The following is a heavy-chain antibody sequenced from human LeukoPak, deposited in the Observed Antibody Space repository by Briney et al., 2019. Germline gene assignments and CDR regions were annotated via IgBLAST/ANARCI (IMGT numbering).Heavy chain of an antibody. D-gene: IGHD2-2*01. CDR2: INPNSGGT. Sequence: ASVKVSCKASGYTFTGYYMHWVRQAPGQGLEWMGWINPNSGGTNHAQKFQGRVTMTRDTSISTAYMELSRLRSDDTAVYYCARISTRGRGFDYWGQGTLVTVSS. V-gene: IGHV1-2*02. J-gene: IGHJ4*02. CDR1: GYTFTGYY. CDR3: ARISTRGRGFDY.